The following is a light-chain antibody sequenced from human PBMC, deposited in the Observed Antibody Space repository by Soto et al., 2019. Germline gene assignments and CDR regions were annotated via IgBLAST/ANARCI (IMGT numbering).Light chain of an antibody. CDR2: GAS. CDR1: QTVTSNF. CDR3: QQYYSYPWT. Sequence: IVLNQSPCTLSLSPGERATISCRASQTVTSNFLAWYQGKPGQAPRLLIYGASSRATGIPDRFSGSGSGTDFTLTISSLQSEDFATYYCQQYYSYPWTFGQGTKVDIK. V-gene: IGKV3-20*01. J-gene: IGKJ1*01.